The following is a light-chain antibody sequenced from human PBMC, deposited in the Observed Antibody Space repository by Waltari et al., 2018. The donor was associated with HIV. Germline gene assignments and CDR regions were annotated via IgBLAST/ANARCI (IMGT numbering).Light chain of an antibody. CDR3: QQYYSTPHT. Sequence: DIVMTQSPDSLAVSLGERATINCKSSQSVLYNSNNKNYLAWYQQKAGQPLNLLISWASTREFGVPDRFSGSGSGTDFTLTISSLQAEDVAVYYCQQYYSTPHTFGQGTKLEIK. V-gene: IGKV4-1*01. CDR1: QSVLYNSNNKNY. CDR2: WAS. J-gene: IGKJ2*01.